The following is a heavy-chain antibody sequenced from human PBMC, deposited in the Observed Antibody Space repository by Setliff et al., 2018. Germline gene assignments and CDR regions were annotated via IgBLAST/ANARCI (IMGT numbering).Heavy chain of an antibody. V-gene: IGHV3-23*01. CDR2: ISGSGGST. CDR1: GFTFSSYA. J-gene: IGHJ1*01. Sequence: GSLRLSCAASGFTFSSYAMSWVRQAPGKGLEWVSAISGSGGSTYYADSVKGRFTISRDNSKNTLYLQMNSLRAEDTAVYYCAKASYSSGWRIAAEYFQHWGQGTLVTVS. D-gene: IGHD6-19*01. CDR3: AKASYSSGWRIAAEYFQH.